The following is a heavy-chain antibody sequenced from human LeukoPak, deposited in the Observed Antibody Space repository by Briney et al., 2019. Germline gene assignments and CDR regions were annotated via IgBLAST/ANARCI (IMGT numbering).Heavy chain of an antibody. D-gene: IGHD3-22*01. CDR2: IYYSGST. CDR3: ASVYYYDSSGHKHYFDY. Sequence: SETLSLTCTVSGGSVSSGSYYWSWIRQPPGKGLEWIGYIYYSGSTNYNPSLKSRVTISVDTSKNQFSLKVSSVTAADTAVYYCASVYYYDSSGHKHYFDYWGQGTLVTVSS. J-gene: IGHJ4*02. V-gene: IGHV4-61*01. CDR1: GGSVSSGSYY.